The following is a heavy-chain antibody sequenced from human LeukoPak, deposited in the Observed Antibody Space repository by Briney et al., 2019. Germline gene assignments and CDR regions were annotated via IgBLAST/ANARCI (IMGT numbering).Heavy chain of an antibody. D-gene: IGHD1-26*01. J-gene: IGHJ3*02. CDR2: IYYSGNT. CDR1: GGSISSGGYY. Sequence: SQTLSLTCTVSGGSISSGGYYWSWIRQHPGKGLEWIGYIYYSGNTYYNPSLKSRVTISVDTSKNQFSLKLSSVTAADTAVYYCARVDTGLGVVGAILGAFDICGQGTMVTVSS. CDR3: ARVDTGLGVVGAILGAFDI. V-gene: IGHV4-31*03.